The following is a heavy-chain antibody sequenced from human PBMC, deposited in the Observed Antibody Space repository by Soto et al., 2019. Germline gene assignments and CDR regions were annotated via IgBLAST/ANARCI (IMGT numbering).Heavy chain of an antibody. V-gene: IGHV3-30-3*02. CDR1: GFTFNNYI. CDR2: ISSDGSST. D-gene: IGHD3-3*01. Sequence: GGSLRLSCSASGFTFNNYIMHWVRQAPGKGLDWVAAISSDGSSTYYAESLKGPFTTSRDNSKSTLYLQMDSPRSEDTAVYYCTKHRYSPPGRLYDHALEVRGQGNTVTVSS. CDR3: TKHRYSPPGRLYDHALEV. J-gene: IGHJ6*02.